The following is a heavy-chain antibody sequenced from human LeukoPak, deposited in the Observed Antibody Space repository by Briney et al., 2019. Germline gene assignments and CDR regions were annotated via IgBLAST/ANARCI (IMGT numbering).Heavy chain of an antibody. Sequence: TLSLTCAVSGGSISSGGYSWSWIRQPPGKGLEWIGYIYHSGSTYYNPSLKSRVTISVDRSKNQFSLKLSSVTAADTAVYYCARLGAYCSSTSCYRFDYWGQGTLVTVSS. CDR3: ARLGAYCSSTSCYRFDY. CDR2: IYHSGST. CDR1: GGSISSGGYS. J-gene: IGHJ4*02. V-gene: IGHV4-30-2*01. D-gene: IGHD2-2*01.